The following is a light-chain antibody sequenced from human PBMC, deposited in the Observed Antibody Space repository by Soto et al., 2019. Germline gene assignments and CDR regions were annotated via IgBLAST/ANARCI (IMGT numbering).Light chain of an antibody. CDR2: DSS. Sequence: DIVMTQSPATLSLSPGERATLSCRASQSVGTYLAWYQQKPGQAPRLLIYDSSKRATDIPARFSGSGSGTDFTLTISSLEPEDFAVYYCQQRRIWPPAFGGGTKVEIK. V-gene: IGKV3-11*01. CDR3: QQRRIWPPA. J-gene: IGKJ4*01. CDR1: QSVGTY.